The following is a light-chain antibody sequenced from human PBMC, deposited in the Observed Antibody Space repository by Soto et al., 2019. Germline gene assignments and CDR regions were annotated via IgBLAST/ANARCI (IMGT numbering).Light chain of an antibody. J-gene: IGKJ1*01. CDR1: QSVNYN. Sequence: EIVMAHSSVTLSFSPVERATLSCRASQSVNYNLAWSQQRPGQAPRLLIYGASTRATGIPARFSGSGSGTEFILTISSLQSEDFAVYYCHQYDNWPRTFGQGTKVDIK. V-gene: IGKV3-15*01. CDR3: HQYDNWPRT. CDR2: GAS.